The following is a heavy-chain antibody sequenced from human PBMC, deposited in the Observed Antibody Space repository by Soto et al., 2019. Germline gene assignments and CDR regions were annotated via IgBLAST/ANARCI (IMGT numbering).Heavy chain of an antibody. D-gene: IGHD1-7*01. CDR3: ARGKLELDYYYYYGMDV. CDR2: ISPNNGIA. Sequence: ASVKVSCKASGGTFSSYTISWVRQAPGQGLEWMGWISPNNGIANYAQKLQGRVTMTTDTSTSTAYMELRSLRSDDTAVYYCARGKLELDYYYYYGMDVWGQGTTVTVS. J-gene: IGHJ6*02. CDR1: GGTFSSYT. V-gene: IGHV1-18*01.